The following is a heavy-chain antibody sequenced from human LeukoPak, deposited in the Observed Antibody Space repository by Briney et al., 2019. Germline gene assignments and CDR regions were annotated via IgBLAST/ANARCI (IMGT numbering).Heavy chain of an antibody. Sequence: GGSLRLFCGASEFTFSTYGMSWVRQAPGKGLEWVSGINYSGDSTYYADSVKGRFTISRDNSKNTLYLQMNSLRVEDTAVYYCAKHSWWSGYFYFLPFDYWGQGTLVTVSS. D-gene: IGHD3-3*01. CDR3: AKHSWWSGYFYFLPFDY. V-gene: IGHV3-23*01. CDR1: EFTFSTYG. J-gene: IGHJ4*02. CDR2: INYSGDST.